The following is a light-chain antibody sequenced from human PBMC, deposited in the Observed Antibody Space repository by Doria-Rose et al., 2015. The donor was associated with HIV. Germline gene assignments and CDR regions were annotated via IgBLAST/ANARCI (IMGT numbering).Light chain of an antibody. CDR2: DGS. CDR1: QSFSSTY. J-gene: IGKJ1*01. V-gene: IGKV3-20*01. Sequence: DIVLTQSPGTLSLSPGERATLSCRASQSFSSTYLAWYQQKPGQAPSLLIYDGSTRATGIPDRFSASESGTDFTLTINRLEPEDFALYYCHQYGTSRTFGQGTKVEI. CDR3: HQYGTSRT.